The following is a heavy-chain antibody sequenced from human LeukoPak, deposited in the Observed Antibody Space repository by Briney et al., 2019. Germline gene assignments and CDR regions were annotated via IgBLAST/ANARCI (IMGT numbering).Heavy chain of an antibody. CDR3: VRDLYRIVVVPHYFDY. CDR1: GFTFSSYW. J-gene: IGHJ4*02. V-gene: IGHV3-7*01. CDR2: IKKDGSEK. D-gene: IGHD3-22*01. Sequence: GGSLRLSCAASGFTFSSYWMSWVRQAPGKGLEWVANIKKDGSEKYYVDSVKGRFTISRDNAKNSLYLQMNSLRAEDTAVYYCVRDLYRIVVVPHYFDYWGQGTLVTVSS.